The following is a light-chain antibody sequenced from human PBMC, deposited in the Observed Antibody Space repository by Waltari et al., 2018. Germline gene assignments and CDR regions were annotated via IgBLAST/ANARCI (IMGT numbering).Light chain of an antibody. J-gene: IGLJ2*01. CDR2: DVN. V-gene: IGLV2-8*01. Sequence: QSALTQPPSASGSSGQSVTISCAGTSSDVGKHNFGSWYQQHPGKAPKLMIYDVNKRPSGVPDRFSGSKSGNTASLIVSGLQAEDEAVYFCCSFSGGNTILFGGGTKLTVL. CDR3: CSFSGGNTIL. CDR1: SSDVGKHNF.